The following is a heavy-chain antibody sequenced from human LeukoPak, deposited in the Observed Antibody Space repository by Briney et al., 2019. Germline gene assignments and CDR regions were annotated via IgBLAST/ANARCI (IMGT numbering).Heavy chain of an antibody. CDR2: IYYSGST. V-gene: IGHV4-39*01. CDR1: GGSISSSSYY. J-gene: IGHJ4*02. D-gene: IGHD3-22*01. CDR3: ARLYYDSSGYYQICYFDY. Sequence: SETLSLTCTVSGGSISSSSYYWGWNRQPPGKGLEWMGSIYYSGSTYYNPSLKSRVTISVDTSKNQFSLNLSSVTAADTAVYYCARLYYDSSGYYQICYFDYWGQGTLVPVSS.